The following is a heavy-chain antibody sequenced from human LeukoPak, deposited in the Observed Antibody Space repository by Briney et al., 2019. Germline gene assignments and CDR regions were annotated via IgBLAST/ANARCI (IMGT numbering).Heavy chain of an antibody. CDR1: GYTFTSYA. Sequence: ASVKVSCKASGYTFTSYAMNWVRQAPGQGLEWMGWINTNTGNPTYAQGFTGRFVFSLDTSVSTAYLQISSLKAEDTAVYYCAREDSSGFKGGMDVWGQGTTVTVSS. V-gene: IGHV7-4-1*02. D-gene: IGHD3-22*01. CDR2: INTNTGNP. CDR3: AREDSSGFKGGMDV. J-gene: IGHJ6*02.